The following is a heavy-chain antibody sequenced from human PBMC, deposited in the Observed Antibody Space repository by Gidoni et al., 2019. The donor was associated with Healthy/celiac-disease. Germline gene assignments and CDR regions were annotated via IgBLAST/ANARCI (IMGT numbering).Heavy chain of an antibody. V-gene: IGHV3-49*05. CDR3: TRVQQDLSSWYGKAFDI. J-gene: IGHJ3*02. CDR2: IRSKAYGGTT. CDR1: GFTFGDYA. Sequence: EVQLVESGGGLVKPGRSLRLSCTASGFTFGDYAMSWFRQAPGKRLEWVGFIRSKAYGGTTEYAASVKGRFTISRDDSKSIAYLQMNSLKTEDTAVYYCTRVQQDLSSWYGKAFDIWGQGTMVTVSS. D-gene: IGHD6-13*01.